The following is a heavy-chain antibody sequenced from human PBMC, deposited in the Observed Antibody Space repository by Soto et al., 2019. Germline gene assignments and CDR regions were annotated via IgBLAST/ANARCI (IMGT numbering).Heavy chain of an antibody. CDR1: GGSISSYY. V-gene: IGHV4-4*07. CDR2: IYTSGST. Sequence: SETLSLTCTVSGGSISSYYWSWIRQPAGKGLEWIGRIYTSGSTNYNPSLKSRVTMSVDTSKNQFSLKLSSVTAADTAVYYCARDTDSSSWQGGWFDPWGQGTLVTVSS. D-gene: IGHD6-13*01. CDR3: ARDTDSSSWQGGWFDP. J-gene: IGHJ5*02.